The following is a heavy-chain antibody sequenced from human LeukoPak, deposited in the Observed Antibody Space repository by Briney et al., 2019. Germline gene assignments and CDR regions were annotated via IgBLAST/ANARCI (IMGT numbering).Heavy chain of an antibody. J-gene: IGHJ4*02. Sequence: QPGGSLRLSCAASGFTFSSYAMHWVRQAPGKGLEWVAVISCDGSNKYYADSVKGRFTISRDNSKNTLYLQMNSLRAEDTAVYYCAREGRSLDYWGQGTLVTVSS. CDR2: ISCDGSNK. CDR1: GFTFSSYA. D-gene: IGHD3-10*01. CDR3: AREGRSLDY. V-gene: IGHV3-30-3*01.